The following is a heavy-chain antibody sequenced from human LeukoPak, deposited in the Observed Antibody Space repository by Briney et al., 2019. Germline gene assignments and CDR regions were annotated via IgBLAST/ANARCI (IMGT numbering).Heavy chain of an antibody. D-gene: IGHD3-16*01. CDR1: GFTFSSYA. Sequence: GGSLRLSCAASGFTFSSYAMHWVRQAPGKGLEYVSAISTNGGSTYYAKSVKGRFTISRDNSKNTLYLQMRSLRAEDMAVYYCARGILNYGLTGFDYWGQGTLVTVSS. V-gene: IGHV3-64*01. CDR2: ISTNGGST. CDR3: ARGILNYGLTGFDY. J-gene: IGHJ4*02.